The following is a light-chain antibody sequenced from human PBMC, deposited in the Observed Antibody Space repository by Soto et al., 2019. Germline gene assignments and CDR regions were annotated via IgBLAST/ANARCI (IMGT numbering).Light chain of an antibody. CDR3: QQYGSSPDT. J-gene: IGKJ2*01. CDR2: GAS. Sequence: EIVLTQSPGTLSLSPGETATLSCRASQSVSSSYLAWYQQKPGQAPRLLIYGASSRATGIPDRFSGSGSGTDFTLTISRLEPEDFAVYYCQQYGSSPDTFGQGTKLESK. CDR1: QSVSSSY. V-gene: IGKV3-20*01.